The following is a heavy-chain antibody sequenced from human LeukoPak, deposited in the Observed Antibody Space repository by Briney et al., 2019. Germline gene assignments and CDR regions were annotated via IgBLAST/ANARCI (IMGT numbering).Heavy chain of an antibody. D-gene: IGHD6-13*01. J-gene: IGHJ6*03. V-gene: IGHV1-18*01. CDR2: ISAYNGNT. CDR1: GYTFTSYG. Sequence: CXASGYTFTSYGISWVRQAPGQGLEWMGWISAYNGNTNYAQRLQGRVTMTTDTSTSTAYIELRSLRSDDTDVYYCXXXXSLXSXWXXYYXYXXXXVWGKGXTXTISS. CDR3: XXXXSLXSXWXXYYXYXXXXV.